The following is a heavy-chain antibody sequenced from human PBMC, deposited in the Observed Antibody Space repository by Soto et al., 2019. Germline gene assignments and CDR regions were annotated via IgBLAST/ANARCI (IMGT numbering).Heavy chain of an antibody. J-gene: IGHJ6*03. CDR1: GFTFSSYG. CDR3: AKASCSSTSCYESSYYYYYMDV. D-gene: IGHD2-2*01. V-gene: IGHV3-30*18. CDR2: ISYDGSNK. Sequence: QVQLVESGGGVVQPGRSLRLSCAASGFTFSSYGMHWVRQAPGKGLEWVAVISYDGSNKYYADSVKGRFTISRDNSKNTLYLQMNSLRAEDTAVYYCAKASCSSTSCYESSYYYYYMDVWGKGTTVTVSS.